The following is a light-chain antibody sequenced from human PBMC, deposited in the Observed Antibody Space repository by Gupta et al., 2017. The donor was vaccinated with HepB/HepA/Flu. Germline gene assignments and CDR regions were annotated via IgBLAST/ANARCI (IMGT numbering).Light chain of an antibody. Sequence: QSALTPPPSVSGSPGQSLTISCTGTNSDVGSYNLVSWYQQHPGKAPKLMSYEVSKRPSVVSNRCSGSKSGNTASLTISGLQAEDESDYYCCSYAGSSTWVFGGGTKLTVL. CDR1: NSDVGSYNL. V-gene: IGLV2-23*02. CDR3: CSYAGSSTWV. CDR2: EVS. J-gene: IGLJ3*02.